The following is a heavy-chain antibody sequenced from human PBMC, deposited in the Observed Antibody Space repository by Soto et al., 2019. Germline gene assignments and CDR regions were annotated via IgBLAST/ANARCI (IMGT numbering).Heavy chain of an antibody. CDR1: GYTLTSYA. J-gene: IGHJ5*02. CDR3: AGEDYSNYAGWFVH. D-gene: IGHD4-4*01. CDR2: INAGNGNT. V-gene: IGHV1-3*01. Sequence: QVQLVQSGAEVKKPGASVKVSCKSSGYTLTSYAMHWVRQAPGQRLEWMGWINAGNGNTKYSQKFQGRVTITMDTCASRAYMELSSLRSEDAAVYYCAGEDYSNYAGWFVHWVQGPLVTVS.